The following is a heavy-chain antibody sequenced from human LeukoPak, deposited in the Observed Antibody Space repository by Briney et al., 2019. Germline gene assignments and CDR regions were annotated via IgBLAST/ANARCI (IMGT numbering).Heavy chain of an antibody. D-gene: IGHD3-22*01. Sequence: PSETLSLTCTVSGGSISSSSYYWGWIRQPPGKGLEWIGSIYYSGSTYYNPSLKSRVTISVDTSKNQFSLKLSSVTAADTAVYYCARLVTMIVVVEFQSGYYGMDVWGQGTTVTVSS. J-gene: IGHJ6*02. CDR1: GGSISSSSYY. V-gene: IGHV4-39*01. CDR2: IYYSGST. CDR3: ARLVTMIVVVEFQSGYYGMDV.